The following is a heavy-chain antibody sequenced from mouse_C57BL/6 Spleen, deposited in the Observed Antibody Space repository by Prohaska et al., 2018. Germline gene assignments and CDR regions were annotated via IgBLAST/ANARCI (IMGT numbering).Heavy chain of an antibody. CDR3: ARGDHYYGSSYGWYFDV. CDR2: INPNNGGT. D-gene: IGHD1-1*01. V-gene: IGHV1-26*01. Sequence: HGKSLEWIGDINPNNGGTSYNQKFKGKATLTVDKSSSTAYMELRSLTSEDSAVYYCARGDHYYGSSYGWYFDVWGTGTTVTVSS. J-gene: IGHJ1*03.